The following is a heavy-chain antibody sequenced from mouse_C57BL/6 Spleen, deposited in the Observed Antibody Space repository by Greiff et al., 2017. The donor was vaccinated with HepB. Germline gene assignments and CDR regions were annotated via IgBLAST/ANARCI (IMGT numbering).Heavy chain of an antibody. CDR2: IHPSDSDT. V-gene: IGHV1-74*01. CDR3: AESNYEDWYFDV. Sequence: QVQLQQPGAELVKPGASVKVSCKASDYTFTSYWMHWVKQRPGQGLEWIGRIHPSDSDTNYNQKFKGKATLTVDKSSSTAYMQLSSLTSEDSAVYYCAESNYEDWYFDVWGTGTTVTVSS. J-gene: IGHJ1*03. D-gene: IGHD2-5*01. CDR1: DYTFTSYW.